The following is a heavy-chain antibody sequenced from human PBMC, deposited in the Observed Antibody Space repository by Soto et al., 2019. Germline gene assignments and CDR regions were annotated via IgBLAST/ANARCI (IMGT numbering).Heavy chain of an antibody. Sequence: GGSLRLSCAASGFTFSSYAMHWVRQAPGKGLEWVAVISYDGSNKYYADSVKGRFTISRDNSKNTLYLQMNSLRAEDTAVYYCARNDAWYYFDYWGQEPWSPSPQ. CDR2: ISYDGSNK. J-gene: IGHJ4*01. CDR3: ARNDAWYYFDY. CDR1: GFTFSSYA. D-gene: IGHD1-1*01. V-gene: IGHV3-30-3*01.